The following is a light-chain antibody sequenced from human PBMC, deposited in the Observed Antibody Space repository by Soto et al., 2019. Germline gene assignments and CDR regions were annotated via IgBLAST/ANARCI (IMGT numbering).Light chain of an antibody. CDR1: SSDVGGYNY. J-gene: IGLJ2*01. CDR3: SSYAGSNNFV. Sequence: QSARTQPPSASRSPGQSVTISCTGTSSDVGGYNYVSWYQQHPGKAPKLMIYEVSKRPSGVPDRFSGSKSGNTASLTVSGPQAEDETDYYCSSYAGSNNFVFGGGTKLTFL. V-gene: IGLV2-8*01. CDR2: EVS.